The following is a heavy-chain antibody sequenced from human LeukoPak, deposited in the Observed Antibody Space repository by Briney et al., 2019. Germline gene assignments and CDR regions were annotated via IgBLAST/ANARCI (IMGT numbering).Heavy chain of an antibody. J-gene: IGHJ1*01. Sequence: SETVSCKASGGTFSSYAISWVRQAPGQGLEWMGGIIPIFGTANYAQKFQGRVTITADESTSTAYMELSSLRSEDTAVYYCARDGSTSLLFQHWGQGTLVTVSS. CDR1: GGTFSSYA. CDR2: IIPIFGTA. D-gene: IGHD2-2*01. CDR3: ARDGSTSLLFQH. V-gene: IGHV1-69*13.